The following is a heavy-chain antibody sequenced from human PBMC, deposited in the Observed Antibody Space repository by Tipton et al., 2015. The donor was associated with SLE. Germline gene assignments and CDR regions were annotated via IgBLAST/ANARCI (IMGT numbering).Heavy chain of an antibody. CDR2: ISSSSSYI. D-gene: IGHD3-10*01. J-gene: IGHJ4*02. V-gene: IGHV3-21*01. CDR1: GFTFSSYS. CDR3: AREDGYYYGSGSYSHY. Sequence: GSLRLSCAASGFTFSSYSMNWVRQAPGKGLEWVSSISSSSSYIYYADSVKGRFTISRDNAKNSLYLQMNSLRAEDTAVYHCAREDGYYYGSGSYSHYWGQGTLVTVSS.